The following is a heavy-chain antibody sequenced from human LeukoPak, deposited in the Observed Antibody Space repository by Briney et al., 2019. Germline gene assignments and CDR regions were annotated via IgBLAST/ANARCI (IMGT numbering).Heavy chain of an antibody. CDR2: IIFVLDTAEHAQRLQGTT. CDR1: GGTFSSYA. D-gene: IGHD2-15*01. Sequence: ASVKVSCKASGGTFSSYAISWVRQAPGQGLEWMGGIIFVLDTAEHAQRLQGTTKFAQKFQDRMRITADKSTTTAYMELSRLRSEDTAIYYCARLVGYKGFDYWGQGTLVTVSS. V-gene: IGHV1-69*10. J-gene: IGHJ4*02. CDR3: ARLVGYKGFDY.